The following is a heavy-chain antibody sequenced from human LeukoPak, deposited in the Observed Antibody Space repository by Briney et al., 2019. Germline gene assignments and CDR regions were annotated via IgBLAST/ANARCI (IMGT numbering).Heavy chain of an antibody. CDR3: AKDVSSSWYLPGY. CDR2: ISYDGSNK. CDR1: GFTFSGYG. V-gene: IGHV3-30*18. D-gene: IGHD6-13*01. Sequence: GRSLRLSCAASGFTFSGYGMHWVRQAPGKGLGWVAVISYDGSNKYYAHSVQGRFTISRDKSKNTLYLQMNSLRAEDRAVYYCAKDVSSSWYLPGYWGQGTLVTVSS. J-gene: IGHJ4*02.